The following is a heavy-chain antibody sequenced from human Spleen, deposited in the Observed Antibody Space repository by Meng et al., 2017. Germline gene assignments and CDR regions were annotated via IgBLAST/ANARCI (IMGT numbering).Heavy chain of an antibody. CDR3: ARRFTGDHYFDY. CDR2: IYYSGST. D-gene: IGHD3-16*01. J-gene: IGHJ4*02. V-gene: IGHV4-30-4*01. CDR1: GGSIRSGDYY. Sequence: QVQLQESGPGLVKPSQTLSLTCTVSGGSIRSGDYYWSWIRQPPGKGLEWIGYIYYSGSTYYNPSLKSRITISVDTSKNQFSLNLTSVTAADTAVYYCARRFTGDHYFDYWGQGTLVTVSS.